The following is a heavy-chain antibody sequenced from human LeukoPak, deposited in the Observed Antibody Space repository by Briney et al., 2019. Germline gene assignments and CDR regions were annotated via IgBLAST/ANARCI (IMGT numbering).Heavy chain of an antibody. J-gene: IGHJ6*04. CDR1: GFTFSSYE. Sequence: GGSLKLSCAASGFTFSSYEMNWVRQAPGKGLEWVSYISSSGSTIYYADSVKGRFTISRDNAKNSLYLQMNSLRAEDTAVYYCAELGITMIGGVWGKGTTVTLSS. CDR2: ISSSGSTI. D-gene: IGHD3-10*02. CDR3: AELGITMIGGV. V-gene: IGHV3-48*03.